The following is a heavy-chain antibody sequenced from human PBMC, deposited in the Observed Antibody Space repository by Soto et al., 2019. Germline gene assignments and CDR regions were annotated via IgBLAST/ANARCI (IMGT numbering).Heavy chain of an antibody. CDR1: EDSVSSNSAA. Sequence: PSQTLAVTCAISEDSVSSNSAAWNWIRQSPSRGLEWLGRTYYRSKWYNDYAVSVKSRITINPDTSKNQFSLQLNSVTPEDTAVYYCARDQTAAGSFDYWGQGTLVTVSS. J-gene: IGHJ4*02. CDR2: TYYRSKWYN. D-gene: IGHD6-13*01. V-gene: IGHV6-1*01. CDR3: ARDQTAAGSFDY.